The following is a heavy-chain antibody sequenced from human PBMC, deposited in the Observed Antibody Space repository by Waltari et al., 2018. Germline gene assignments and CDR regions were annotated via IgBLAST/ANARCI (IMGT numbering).Heavy chain of an antibody. V-gene: IGHV4-34*01. CDR1: GGSLRGYY. J-gene: IGHJ6*02. Sequence: QVQLQQWGAGLLKPSATLSLTCAVYGGSLRGYYWGSIRQPPGKGLAWIGEINHSGSTNYNPSLKSRVTISVDTSKNQFSLKLSSVTAADTAVYYCARGRVPRHQWLVLYYYYGMDVWGQGTTVTVSS. CDR2: INHSGST. CDR3: ARGRVPRHQWLVLYYYYGMDV. D-gene: IGHD6-19*01.